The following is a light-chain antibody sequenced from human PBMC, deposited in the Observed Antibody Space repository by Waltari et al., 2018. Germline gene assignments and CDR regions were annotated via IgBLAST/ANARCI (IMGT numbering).Light chain of an antibody. CDR1: SSDVGGDYHY. J-gene: IGLJ3*02. CDR2: DVS. CDR3: SSYTSSSTWV. V-gene: IGLV2-14*03. Sequence: QSALTQPASVSGSPGQSITISCTGTSSDVGGDYHYVFWYQQHPGKAPKLMISDVSNRPSGFSKRFAGSKSGNTASLTISGLQAEDEADYYCSSYTSSSTWVFGGGTKLTVL.